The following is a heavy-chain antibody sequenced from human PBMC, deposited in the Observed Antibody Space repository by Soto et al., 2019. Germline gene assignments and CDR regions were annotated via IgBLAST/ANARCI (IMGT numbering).Heavy chain of an antibody. Sequence: SVKVSCQASGGPFSSYAISWVRQAPRQGREWMGGIIPIFGTANYEQKFQGRVTITADESTSTDSMELSSLTSEDTAVYYCARYSSSCEGNWFDPWGQGTLVTVSS. D-gene: IGHD6-6*01. CDR1: GGPFSSYA. J-gene: IGHJ5*02. CDR2: IIPIFGTA. CDR3: ARYSSSCEGNWFDP. V-gene: IGHV1-69*13.